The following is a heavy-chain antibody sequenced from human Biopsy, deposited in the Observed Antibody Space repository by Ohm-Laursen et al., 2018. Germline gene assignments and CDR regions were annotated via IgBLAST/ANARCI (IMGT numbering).Heavy chain of an antibody. CDR2: VIPTSNTA. CDR1: GGSFSVFG. J-gene: IGHJ4*02. CDR3: GTLTEDSGASPDS. V-gene: IGHV1-69*06. D-gene: IGHD4-17*01. Sequence: SSVKVSCKASGGSFSVFGLSWGRQAPGRGLEWMGGVIPTSNTANYAPNFQDRLTITADRSTNTAYMELNSLGSEDTAVYFCGTLTEDSGASPDSWGQGTLVVVSS.